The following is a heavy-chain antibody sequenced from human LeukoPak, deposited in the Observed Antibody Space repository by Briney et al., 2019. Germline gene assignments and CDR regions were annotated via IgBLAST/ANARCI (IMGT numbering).Heavy chain of an antibody. Sequence: PSETLSLTCAVYDGSLSGYYWNWFRQPPGKRLEWIGEINHSGSTNYNPSLKSRVTISVDTSKNQFSLKVNSVIAADTAVYYCAGGDVDPYVFDIWGQGTMVTVSS. D-gene: IGHD3-10*02. V-gene: IGHV4-34*01. J-gene: IGHJ3*02. CDR3: AGGDVDPYVFDI. CDR1: DGSLSGYY. CDR2: INHSGST.